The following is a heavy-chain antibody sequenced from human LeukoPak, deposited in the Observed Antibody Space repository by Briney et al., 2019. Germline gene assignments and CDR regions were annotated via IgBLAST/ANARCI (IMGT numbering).Heavy chain of an antibody. D-gene: IGHD1-26*01. Sequence: GGSLRLSCAASGFTFNNYAMNWVRQAPGKGLEWVSSISSSSSYIYYADSVKGRFTISRDNAKNSLYLQMNSLRAEDTAVYYCARGGELLRPADYWGQGTLVTVSS. CDR2: ISSSSSYI. J-gene: IGHJ4*02. CDR3: ARGGELLRPADY. CDR1: GFTFNNYA. V-gene: IGHV3-21*01.